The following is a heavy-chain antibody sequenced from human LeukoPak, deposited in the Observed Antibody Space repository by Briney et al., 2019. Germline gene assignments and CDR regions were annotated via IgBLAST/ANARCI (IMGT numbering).Heavy chain of an antibody. CDR3: AIRRRSGWPFDF. D-gene: IGHD6-19*01. CDR2: VSPSSGGT. V-gene: IGHV1-2*02. CDR1: GYTFTDYY. J-gene: IGHJ4*02. Sequence: ASVKVSCKASGYTFTDYYIHWVRQAPGQGLEWMGWVSPSSGGTLYAQEFQGRVTLTRDTSISTAYMELSSLRSDDTVVYFYAIRRRSGWPFDFWGQGSLVTVSS.